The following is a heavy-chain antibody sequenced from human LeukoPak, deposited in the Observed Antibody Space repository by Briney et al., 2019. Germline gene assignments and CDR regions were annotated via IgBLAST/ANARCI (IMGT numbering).Heavy chain of an antibody. CDR3: ARSFIVVVPAAPDY. CDR1: GGSFSSYY. J-gene: IGHJ4*02. Sequence: SETLSLTCAVYGGSFSSYYWSWIRQPPGKGLEWIGEINHSGSTYYNPSLKSRVTISVDTSKNQFSLKLSSVTAADTAVYYCARSFIVVVPAAPDYWGQGTLVTVSS. CDR2: INHSGST. V-gene: IGHV4-34*01. D-gene: IGHD2-2*01.